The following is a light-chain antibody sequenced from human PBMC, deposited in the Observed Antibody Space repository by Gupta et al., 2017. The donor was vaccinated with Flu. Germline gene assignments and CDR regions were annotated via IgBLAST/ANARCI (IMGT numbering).Light chain of an antibody. J-gene: IGKJ1*01. CDR2: WAS. Sequence: SLGGRATINCKASQSGWDRSTNQNYLAWYQQKPGQPPRLLIYWASTRESGVPARFSGSGSGTDFTLTITSLQAEDVAVYYCQQYDSVPETFGQGTXVEIK. V-gene: IGKV4-1*01. CDR3: QQYDSVPET. CDR1: QSGWDRSTNQNY.